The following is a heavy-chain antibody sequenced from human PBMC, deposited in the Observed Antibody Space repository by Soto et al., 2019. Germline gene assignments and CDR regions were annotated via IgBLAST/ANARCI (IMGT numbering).Heavy chain of an antibody. V-gene: IGHV3-7*01. CDR2: IKQDGSEK. CDR1: GFTFSSYW. D-gene: IGHD5-12*01. Sequence: GGSLRLSCAASGFTFSSYWMSWVRQAPGKGLEWVANIKQDGSEKYYVDSVKGRFTISRDNAKNSLYLQMNSLRAEDTAVYYCARDLGGYDYAFDYWGQGTLVTVSS. J-gene: IGHJ4*02. CDR3: ARDLGGYDYAFDY.